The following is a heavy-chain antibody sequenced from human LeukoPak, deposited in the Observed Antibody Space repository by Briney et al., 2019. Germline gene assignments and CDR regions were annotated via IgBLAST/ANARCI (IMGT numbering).Heavy chain of an antibody. CDR2: ISGDGVST. CDR1: GLPIGDFA. J-gene: IGHJ4*02. Sequence: GGSLRLSCVASGLPIGDFAMHWVRQAPGQGLEWVSLISGDGVSTFFTDSVKGRFSISRDNSKNSLFLEMSSLRTEDTAMYYRARESGKFDYWGQGTLVAVSS. CDR3: ARESGKFDY. V-gene: IGHV3-43*02.